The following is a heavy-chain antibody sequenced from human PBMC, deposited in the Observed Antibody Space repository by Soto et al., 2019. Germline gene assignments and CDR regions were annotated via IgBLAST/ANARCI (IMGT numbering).Heavy chain of an antibody. J-gene: IGHJ4*02. CDR3: ANVPQVSNHDNSCYPEY. V-gene: IGHV3-23*01. Sequence: EVQLLESGGALVQPGGSLRLSCAASGFTFSSYAMNWIRQAPGKGLEWVSDISGSGGSTYYADSVRGRFTISRDNSRNTLYLQMNSLRAEDTAVYYCANVPQVSNHDNSCYPEYWGQGTLVTVSS. D-gene: IGHD3-22*01. CDR2: ISGSGGST. CDR1: GFTFSSYA.